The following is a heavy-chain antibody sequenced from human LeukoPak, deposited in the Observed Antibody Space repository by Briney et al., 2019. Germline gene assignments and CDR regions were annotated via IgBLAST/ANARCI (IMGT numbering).Heavy chain of an antibody. CDR1: GFTFSGSA. J-gene: IGHJ6*02. D-gene: IGHD6-19*01. CDR3: TRTIAVAGGHYYYGMDV. CDR2: IRSKANSYAT. V-gene: IGHV3-73*01. Sequence: GGSLRLSCAASGFTFSGSAMHWVRQASGKGLEWVGRIRSKANSYATAYAASVKGRFTISRDDLKNTAYLQMNSLKTEDTAVYYCTRTIAVAGGHYYYGMDVWGQGTTVTVSS.